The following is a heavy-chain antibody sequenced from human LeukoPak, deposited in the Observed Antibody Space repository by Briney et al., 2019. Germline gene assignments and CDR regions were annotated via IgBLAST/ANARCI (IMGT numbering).Heavy chain of an antibody. J-gene: IGHJ4*02. CDR2: INPGGSST. CDR3: AKDTALLYSSSWYGVDY. CDR1: GFTFSFYW. Sequence: GGSLRLSCAASGFTFSFYWMHWVRQVPGQGLVWVSRINPGGSSTAYADSVKGRFTISRDNAKNTLYLQMNSLRAEDTAVYYCAKDTALLYSSSWYGVDYWGQGTLVTVSS. D-gene: IGHD6-13*01. V-gene: IGHV3-74*01.